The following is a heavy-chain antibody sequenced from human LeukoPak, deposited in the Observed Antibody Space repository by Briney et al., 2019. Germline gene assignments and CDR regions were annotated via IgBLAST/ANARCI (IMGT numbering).Heavy chain of an antibody. V-gene: IGHV3-30*04. CDR1: GFTFSSYA. CDR2: ISYDGSNK. D-gene: IGHD2-15*01. Sequence: GGSLRLSCAASGFTFSSYAMHWVRQAPGKGLEWVAVISYDGSNKYYADSVKGRFTISRDNSKNTLYLQMNSLRAEDTAVCYCAREREGRYYYYYGMDVWGQGTTVTVSS. CDR3: AREREGRYYYYYGMDV. J-gene: IGHJ6*02.